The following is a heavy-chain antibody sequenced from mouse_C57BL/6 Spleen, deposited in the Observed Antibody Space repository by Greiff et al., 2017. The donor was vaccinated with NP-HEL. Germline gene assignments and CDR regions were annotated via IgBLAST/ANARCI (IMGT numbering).Heavy chain of an antibody. J-gene: IGHJ4*01. CDR1: GYTFTSYW. Sequence: VQLQQPGTELVKPGASVKLSCKASGYTFTSYWMHWVKQRPGQGLEWIGNINPSNGGTNYNEKFKSKATLTVDKSSSTAYMQLSSLTSEDSAVYYCAGITTVVAPSYAMDYWGQGTSVTVSS. V-gene: IGHV1-53*01. CDR2: INPSNGGT. CDR3: AGITTVVAPSYAMDY. D-gene: IGHD1-1*01.